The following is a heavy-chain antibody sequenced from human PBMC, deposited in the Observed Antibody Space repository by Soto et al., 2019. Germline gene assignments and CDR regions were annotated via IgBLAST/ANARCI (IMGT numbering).Heavy chain of an antibody. Sequence: ASVRVSCKASGYTFTDYYMHWVRQAPGQGLEWMGWINPNSGATSYAQRFQGRVTMTRDTSISTAYMELSRLTSDDTAVYYCAREGGDIVQMVYALPWYWGQGTLVTVSS. V-gene: IGHV1-2*02. CDR2: INPNSGAT. CDR1: GYTFTDYY. J-gene: IGHJ4*02. D-gene: IGHD2-8*01. CDR3: AREGGDIVQMVYALPWY.